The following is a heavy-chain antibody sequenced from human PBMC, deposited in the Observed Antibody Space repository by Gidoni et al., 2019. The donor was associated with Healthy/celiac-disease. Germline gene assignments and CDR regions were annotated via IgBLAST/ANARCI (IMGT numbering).Heavy chain of an antibody. CDR3: ARESPILGGIDY. CDR1: CYTFTSDD. J-gene: IGHJ4*02. D-gene: IGHD3-16*01. V-gene: IGHV1-18*01. Sequence: QVQLVHPGAEGKQPGVPVKSSRTASCYTFTSDDISWVRQAPGQGLEWMRWISAYNGNTNYAQRLQSRVTMTTDTSTSTAYMELRSLRSDDTAVYYCARESPILGGIDYWGQGTLVTVSS. CDR2: ISAYNGNT.